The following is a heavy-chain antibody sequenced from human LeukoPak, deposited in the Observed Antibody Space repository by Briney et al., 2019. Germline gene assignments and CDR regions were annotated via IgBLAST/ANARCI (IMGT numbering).Heavy chain of an antibody. D-gene: IGHD3-9*01. V-gene: IGHV1-69*05. CDR3: ARDEGYDILTGYENAFDI. Sequence: SVKVSCKASGYTFTSYYMHWVRQAPGQGLEWMGGIIPIFGTANYAQKFQGRVTITTDESTSTAYMELSSLRSEDTAVYYCARDEGYDILTGYENAFDIWGQGTMVTVSS. J-gene: IGHJ3*02. CDR2: IIPIFGTA. CDR1: GYTFTSYY.